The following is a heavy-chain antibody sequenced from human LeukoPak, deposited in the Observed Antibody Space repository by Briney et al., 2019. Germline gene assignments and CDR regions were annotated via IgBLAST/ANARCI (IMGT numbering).Heavy chain of an antibody. J-gene: IGHJ5*02. Sequence: GGSLRLSCAASGFTFSSYWMSWVRQAPGKGLEWVANIKQDGSEKYYVDSVKGRFTISRDNAKNSLYLQMNSLRAEDTAVYYRARGSVWYCSGGSCQGFDPWGQGTLVTVPS. D-gene: IGHD2-15*01. CDR3: ARGSVWYCSGGSCQGFDP. V-gene: IGHV3-7*01. CDR1: GFTFSSYW. CDR2: IKQDGSEK.